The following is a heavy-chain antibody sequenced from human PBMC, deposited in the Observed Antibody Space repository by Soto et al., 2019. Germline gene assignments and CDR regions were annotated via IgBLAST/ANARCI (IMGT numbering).Heavy chain of an antibody. CDR2: INRDGGER. D-gene: IGHD3-16*01. V-gene: IGHV3-7*03. J-gene: IGHJ4*02. CDR3: ARDATFCLDC. Sequence: GGSLRLSCAASGFSFSNYCMAWVRQAPGKVLELVANINRDGGERYHADSVRGRFTIFRDNSENSLYLQMNRLRAEDTAVYYCARDATFCLDCWGRGTLVTVSS. CDR1: GFSFSNYC.